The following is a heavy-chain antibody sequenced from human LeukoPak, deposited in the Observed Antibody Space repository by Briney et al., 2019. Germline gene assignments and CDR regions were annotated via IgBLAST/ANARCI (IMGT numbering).Heavy chain of an antibody. D-gene: IGHD3-9*01. CDR2: IYHSGST. V-gene: IGHV4-4*02. CDR3: ATLRYFDWLLGCYFDY. Sequence: SGTLSLTCAVSGGSISSSNWWSWVRQPPGKGLEWIGEIYHSGSTNYNPSLKSRVTISVDKSKNQFSLKLSSVTAADTAVYYCATLRYFDWLLGCYFDYWGQGTPVTVSS. CDR1: GGSISSSNW. J-gene: IGHJ4*02.